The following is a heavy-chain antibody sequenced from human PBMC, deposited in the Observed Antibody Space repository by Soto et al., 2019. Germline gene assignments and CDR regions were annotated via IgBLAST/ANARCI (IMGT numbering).Heavy chain of an antibody. CDR2: ISAYNGNT. V-gene: IGHV1-18*01. CDR3: AREHDSSGYYYGMDV. CDR1: GYTFTSYG. J-gene: IGHJ6*02. Sequence: ASVKVSCKASGYTFTSYGISWVRQAPGQGLEWMGWISAYNGNTNYAQKLKGRVTMTTETSTSTAYMELRSLRYDDTAVYYCAREHDSSGYYYGMDVWGQGTPVTVSS. D-gene: IGHD3-22*01.